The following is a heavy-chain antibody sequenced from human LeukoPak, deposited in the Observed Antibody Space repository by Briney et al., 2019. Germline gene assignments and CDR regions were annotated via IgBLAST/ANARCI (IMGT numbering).Heavy chain of an antibody. CDR2: INSPGTTV. D-gene: IGHD6-25*01. J-gene: IGHJ4*02. V-gene: IGHV3-48*04. CDR3: ARDGDLAPAVPFDY. Sequence: GGSLRLSCAASGFTFSSYSMNWVRQAPGKGLEWVSYINSPGTTVYYADSVKGRFTISRDNAKNSLYLQMNSLRADDTAIYYCARDGDLAPAVPFDYWGQGTLVTVSS. CDR1: GFTFSSYS.